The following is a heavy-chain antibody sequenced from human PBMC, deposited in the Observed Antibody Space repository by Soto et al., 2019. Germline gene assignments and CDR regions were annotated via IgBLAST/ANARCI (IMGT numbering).Heavy chain of an antibody. CDR1: GYTFTSYD. CDR2: MNPNSGNT. Sequence: QVQLVQSGAEVKKPGASVKVSCKASGYTFTSYDINWVRQATGQGLEWMGWMNPNSGNTGYAQKFQGRVTMTRNTSISTAYMELSSLRSEDTAVYYCAISPHDYGDYAAAFDIWGQGTMVTVSS. J-gene: IGHJ3*02. CDR3: AISPHDYGDYAAAFDI. V-gene: IGHV1-8*01. D-gene: IGHD4-17*01.